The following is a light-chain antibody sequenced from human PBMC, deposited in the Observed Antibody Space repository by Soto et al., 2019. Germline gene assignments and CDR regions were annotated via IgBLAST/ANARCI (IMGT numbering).Light chain of an antibody. CDR1: IGDFGTNDV. CDR2: EVT. Sequence: QSVLTQPASVSGSPGQSITISCSGVIGDFGTNDVVSWYQQDPGRAPKLIIYEVTRRPSGVSNRFSGSYSANTASLTISALQADDESVYYCCSYAGGGTYVFGGGTQLTVL. CDR3: CSYAGGGTYV. V-gene: IGLV2-23*02. J-gene: IGLJ2*01.